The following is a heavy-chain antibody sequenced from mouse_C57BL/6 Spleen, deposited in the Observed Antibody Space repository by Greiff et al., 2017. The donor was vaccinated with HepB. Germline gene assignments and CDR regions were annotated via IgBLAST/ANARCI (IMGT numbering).Heavy chain of an antibody. Sequence: EVKLVESGGGLVKPGGSLKLSCAASGFTFSDYGMHWVRQAPEKGLEWVAYISSGSSTIYYADTVKGRFTISRDNAKNTLFLQMTSLRSEDTAMYYCASRDLLLRYMDYWGQGTSVTVSS. CDR2: ISSGSSTI. V-gene: IGHV5-17*01. CDR1: GFTFSDYG. J-gene: IGHJ4*01. D-gene: IGHD1-1*01. CDR3: ASRDLLLRYMDY.